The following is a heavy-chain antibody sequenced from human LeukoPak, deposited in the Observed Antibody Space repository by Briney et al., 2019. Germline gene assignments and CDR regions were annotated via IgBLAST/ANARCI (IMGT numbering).Heavy chain of an antibody. CDR1: GGAFSSYA. D-gene: IGHD3-10*01. CDR3: ARDFGYYGSGTYYPCY. V-gene: IGHV1-18*01. Sequence: ASVKVSCKASGGAFSSYAISWVRQAPGQGLEWMGRISAYNGNTNYAQKFQGRVTMTTDTSTSTAYMELRTLRSDDTAVYYCARDFGYYGSGTYYPCYWGQGTLVTVSS. CDR2: ISAYNGNT. J-gene: IGHJ4*02.